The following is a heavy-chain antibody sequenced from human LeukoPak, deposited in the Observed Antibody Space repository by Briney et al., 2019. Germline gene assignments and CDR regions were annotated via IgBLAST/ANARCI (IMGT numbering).Heavy chain of an antibody. Sequence: ASVKVSCKVSGYTLTELSMHWVRQAPGKGLEWMGGFDPEDGETIYAQKFQGRVTMTEDTSTDTAYMELSSLRSEDTAVYYCARDGGATMVRGVATYDSWGQGTLVTVSS. V-gene: IGHV1-24*01. J-gene: IGHJ4*02. D-gene: IGHD3-10*01. CDR2: FDPEDGET. CDR3: ARDGGATMVRGVATYDS. CDR1: GYTLTELS.